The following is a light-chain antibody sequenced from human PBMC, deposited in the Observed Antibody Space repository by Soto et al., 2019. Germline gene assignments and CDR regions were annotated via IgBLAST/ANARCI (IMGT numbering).Light chain of an antibody. V-gene: IGKV1-17*01. J-gene: IGKJ1*01. CDR3: LQHDSYPWT. CDR1: LRIRND. CDR2: AAS. Sequence: DIQMTQSPSSLSASVGDRVTITCRASLRIRNDLGWYQHKPGKAPKRLIYAASSLQSWVPSRFSGSGSGTEFTHTLSSLQPEDFATYLCLQHDSYPWTFGQGTKVEF.